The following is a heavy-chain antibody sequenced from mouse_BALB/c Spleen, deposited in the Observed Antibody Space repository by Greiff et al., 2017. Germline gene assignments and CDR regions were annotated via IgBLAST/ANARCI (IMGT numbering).Heavy chain of an antibody. CDR3: ARADYGSAWFAY. Sequence: EVQRVESGGGLVKPGGSLKLSCAASGFTFSDYYMYWVRQTPEKRLAWVATISDGGSYTYYPDSVKGRFTISRDTAKNNLYLQMSSLKSEDTAMYYCARADYGSAWFAYWGQGTLVTVSA. CDR1: GFTFSDYY. CDR2: ISDGGSYT. D-gene: IGHD1-1*01. V-gene: IGHV5-4*02. J-gene: IGHJ3*01.